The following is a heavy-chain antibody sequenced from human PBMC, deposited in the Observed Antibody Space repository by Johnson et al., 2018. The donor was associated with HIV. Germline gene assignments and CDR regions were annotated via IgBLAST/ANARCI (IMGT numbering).Heavy chain of an antibody. CDR1: GFTFSSYA. V-gene: IGHV3-30-3*01. D-gene: IGHD3/OR15-3a*01. CDR3: ARDRGSWTAVGFDI. J-gene: IGHJ3*02. CDR2: ISYDGSNK. Sequence: QDKLVESGGGVVQPGRSLRLSCAASGFTFSSYAMHWVRQAPGKGLEWVAVISYDGSNKYYADSVKGRFTISRDNSKNTLYLQRNSLRAEDTAVYYWARDRGSWTAVGFDIWGQGTLVTVSS.